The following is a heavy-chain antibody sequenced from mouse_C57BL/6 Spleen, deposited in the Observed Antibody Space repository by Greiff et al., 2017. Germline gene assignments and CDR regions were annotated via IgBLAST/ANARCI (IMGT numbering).Heavy chain of an antibody. Sequence: QVQLQQPGAELVRPGSSVKLSCKASGYTFTSYWMHWVKQRPIQGLEWIGNIDPSDSETHYNQKFKDKATLTVDKSSSTAYMQLSSLTSEDSAVDYCARSVPDGSSAWFAYWGQGTLVTVSA. J-gene: IGHJ3*01. V-gene: IGHV1-52*01. D-gene: IGHD1-1*01. CDR1: GYTFTSYW. CDR3: ARSVPDGSSAWFAY. CDR2: IDPSDSET.